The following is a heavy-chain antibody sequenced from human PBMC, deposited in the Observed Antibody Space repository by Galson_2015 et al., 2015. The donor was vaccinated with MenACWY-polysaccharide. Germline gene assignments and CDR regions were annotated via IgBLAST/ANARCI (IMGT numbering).Heavy chain of an antibody. J-gene: IGHJ4*02. CDR1: GFTFSDQY. V-gene: IGHV3-72*01. CDR2: IRNKADSYTT. Sequence: SLRLSCAASGFTFSDQYMDWVRQAPGKGLEWVGRIRNKADSYTTEYAASVKGRFTISRDDSKISLYLQMNSLKTEDTAVYYCAALVTAATISGRDYWGQRTLVTVSS. CDR3: AALVTAATISGRDY. D-gene: IGHD2-2*01.